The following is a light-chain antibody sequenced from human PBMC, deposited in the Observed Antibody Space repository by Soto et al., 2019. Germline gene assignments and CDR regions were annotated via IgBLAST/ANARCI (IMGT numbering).Light chain of an antibody. CDR3: QQYGGSPRT. CDR2: YAY. Sequence: EIVLTQSRGTLSLSPGEKATLSCLASQSVSSNYLAWYQQKPGQAPRLLIYYAYRRTTGIPDRFSGSGSGTDFTLTISGLEPEDFAVYYCQQYGGSPRTFGQGTKVDIK. CDR1: QSVSSNY. V-gene: IGKV3-20*01. J-gene: IGKJ1*01.